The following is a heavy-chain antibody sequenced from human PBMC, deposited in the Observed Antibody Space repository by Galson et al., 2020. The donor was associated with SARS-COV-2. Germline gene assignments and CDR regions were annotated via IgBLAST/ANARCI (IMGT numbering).Heavy chain of an antibody. V-gene: IGHV3-9*01. CDR3: AKGPNSYSPSWYGIDY. Sequence: GGSLRLSCAASGFTFDDYAMHWVRQAPGKGLEWVSGIYWNSGSTGYADSVKGRFTISRDNAKNSLYLQMNSLRAEDTAFYYCAKGPNSYSPSWYGIDYWGQGTLVTVSS. D-gene: IGHD5-12*01. CDR1: GFTFDDYA. J-gene: IGHJ4*02. CDR2: IYWNSGST.